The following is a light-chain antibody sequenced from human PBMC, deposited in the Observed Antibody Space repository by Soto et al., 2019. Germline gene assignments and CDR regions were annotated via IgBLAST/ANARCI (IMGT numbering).Light chain of an antibody. CDR3: GALDSSLSSWL. Sequence: QSALTQPPSVSAAPGQKVTISCSGSSSDIGRNYVSWYQQFPGTVPKLLIYENTKRPSRIPDRFSGSKSGTSATLVITGLQSGDEADYYCGALDSSLSSWLFGGGTTLTVL. CDR2: ENT. CDR1: SSDIGRNY. V-gene: IGLV1-51*02. J-gene: IGLJ3*02.